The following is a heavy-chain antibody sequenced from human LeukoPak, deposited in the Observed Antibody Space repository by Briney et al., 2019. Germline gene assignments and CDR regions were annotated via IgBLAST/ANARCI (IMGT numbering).Heavy chain of an antibody. J-gene: IGHJ6*02. CDR3: ARDQGYSGSLRSGYGMDV. CDR1: GGTFSSYA. V-gene: IGHV1-69*04. CDR2: IIPILGIA. D-gene: IGHD1-26*01. Sequence: ASVKVSCKASGGTFSSYAISWVRQAPGQGLEWMGRIIPILGIANYAQKFQGRVTTTADKSTSTAYMELSSLRSEDTAVYYCARDQGYSGSLRSGYGMDVWGQGTTVTVSS.